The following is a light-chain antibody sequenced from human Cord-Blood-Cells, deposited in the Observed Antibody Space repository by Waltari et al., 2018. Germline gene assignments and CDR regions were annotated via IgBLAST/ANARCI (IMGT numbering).Light chain of an antibody. J-gene: IGKJ3*01. CDR1: QIVSSY. V-gene: IGKV3-11*01. CDR2: DAS. Sequence: EIVLTQSPATLPLSPGERATLSCRASQIVSSYLAWYQQNPGQAPRLLIYDASNRATGIPARFSGSGSGTDFTLTISSLEXXXFAVYYCQQRSNWPPFTFGPGTKVDIK. CDR3: QQRSNWPPFT.